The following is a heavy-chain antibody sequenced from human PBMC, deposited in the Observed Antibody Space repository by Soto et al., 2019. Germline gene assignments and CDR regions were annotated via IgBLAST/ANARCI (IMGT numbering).Heavy chain of an antibody. J-gene: IGHJ6*02. CDR1: GYTFTSYG. D-gene: IGHD2-2*01. Sequence: ASVKVSCKASGYTFTSYGISWVRQAPGQGLEWMGWISAYNGNTNYAQKLQGRVTMTTDTSTSTAYMELRSLRSDDTAVYYCARDLGQIRTGGYCSSTSCPNSYGMDVWGQGTPVTVSS. CDR2: ISAYNGNT. CDR3: ARDLGQIRTGGYCSSTSCPNSYGMDV. V-gene: IGHV1-18*01.